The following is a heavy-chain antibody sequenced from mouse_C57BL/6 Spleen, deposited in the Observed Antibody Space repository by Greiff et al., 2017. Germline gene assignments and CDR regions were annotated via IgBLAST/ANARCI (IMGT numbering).Heavy chain of an antibody. J-gene: IGHJ2*01. CDR3: ARSGTTVVATGFDY. V-gene: IGHV1-54*01. Sequence: VKLMESGAELVRPGTSVKVSCKASGYAFTNYLIEWVKQRPGQGLEWIGVINPGSGGTNYNEKFKGKATLTADKSSSTAYMQLSSLTSEDSAVYFCARSGTTVVATGFDYWGQGTTLTVSS. CDR2: INPGSGGT. CDR1: GYAFTNYL. D-gene: IGHD1-1*01.